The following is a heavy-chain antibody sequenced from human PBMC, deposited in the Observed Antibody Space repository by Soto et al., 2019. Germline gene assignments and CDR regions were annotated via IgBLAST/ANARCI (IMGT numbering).Heavy chain of an antibody. Sequence: QVQLVESGGGGVQPGRSLRLSCAPSGFIFSTHGMQGVLQAPGKGLEWVGVIWYDGGNKYYADSVKGRFTISRDNSKNTLYLQMNSLRVEDTAVYYCARVQHYYDSSGYLGIDYWGQGTLVTVSS. CDR1: GFIFSTHG. CDR2: IWYDGGNK. CDR3: ARVQHYYDSSGYLGIDY. D-gene: IGHD3-22*01. V-gene: IGHV3-33*01. J-gene: IGHJ4*02.